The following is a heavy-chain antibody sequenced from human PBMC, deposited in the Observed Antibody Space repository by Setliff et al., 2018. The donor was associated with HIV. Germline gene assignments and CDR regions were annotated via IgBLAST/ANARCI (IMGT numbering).Heavy chain of an antibody. CDR1: GGSIIYTSYY. CDR3: ARGRSCESDWCWLYYNYYYGMDV. J-gene: IGHJ6*02. V-gene: IGHV4-39*07. D-gene: IGHD2-8*01. Sequence: SETLSLTCTVSGGSIIYTSYYWGWIRQPPGKGLEWIGSIYYSGSVYYNPSLKSRVTISVDTTKNQFSLKVTSVTAADTAIYYCARGRSCESDWCWLYYNYYYGMDVWAQGTAVTVS. CDR2: IYYSGSV.